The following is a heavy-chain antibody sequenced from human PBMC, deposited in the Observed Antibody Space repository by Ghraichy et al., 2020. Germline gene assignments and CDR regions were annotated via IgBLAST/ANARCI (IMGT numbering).Heavy chain of an antibody. CDR2: INTNTGNP. CDR3: ARDIGNYDTSGFYRAGY. CDR1: GYTFTTYA. D-gene: IGHD3-22*01. V-gene: IGHV7-4-1*02. Sequence: ASVKVSCKASGYTFTTYAMNWVRQAPGQGLEWMGWINTNTGNPTYAQGFTGRFVFSLDTSVSTAYLQISSLEAEDTAVYYCARDIGNYDTSGFYRAGYWGQGTLVTVSS. J-gene: IGHJ4*02.